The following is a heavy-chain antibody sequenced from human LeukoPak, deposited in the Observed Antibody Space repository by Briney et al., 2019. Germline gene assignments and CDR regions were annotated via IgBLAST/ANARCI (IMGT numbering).Heavy chain of an antibody. CDR3: ARRQGCSSTSCPPDS. D-gene: IGHD2-2*01. J-gene: IGHJ4*02. V-gene: IGHV5-51*01. CDR1: GYSFATYF. Sequence: GESLKISCKGSGYSFATYFIGWVRQMPGKGLEWMGIIYPGDSDTRYSPSFQGQVTMSADKSNNTAYLQWSSLKASDTAMYYCARRQGCSSTSCPPDSWGQGTLVTVSS. CDR2: IYPGDSDT.